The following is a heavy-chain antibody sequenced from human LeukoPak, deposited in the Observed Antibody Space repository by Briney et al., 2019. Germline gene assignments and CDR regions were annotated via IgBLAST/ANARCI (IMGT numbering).Heavy chain of an antibody. CDR2: VYTSGST. CDR3: ARENQRPLKSMVAKRWFDP. D-gene: IGHD5-12*01. V-gene: IGHV4-61*02. J-gene: IGHJ5*02. CDR1: GGSISSGNYY. Sequence: PSETLSLTCTVSGGSISSGNYYWSWIRQPAGKGLEWIGRVYTSGSTNYNPSLKSRVTISVDTSKNQFSLKLSSVTAADTAAYYCARENQRPLKSMVAKRWFDPWGRGTLVTVSS.